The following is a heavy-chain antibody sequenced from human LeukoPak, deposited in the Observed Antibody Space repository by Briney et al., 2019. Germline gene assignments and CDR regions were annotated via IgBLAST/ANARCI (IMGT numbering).Heavy chain of an antibody. J-gene: IGHJ5*02. D-gene: IGHD3-22*01. Sequence: ASVEVSCKASGYPFTSYFMHWVRQAPGQGLEWMGMINPSGGSTSYTPKFQGRVTMSRDMSTSTVYMELSSLRSEDTAVYYCARDYYDSSGYYPWGQGTLVTVSS. CDR1: GYPFTSYF. V-gene: IGHV1-46*01. CDR2: INPSGGST. CDR3: ARDYYDSSGYYP.